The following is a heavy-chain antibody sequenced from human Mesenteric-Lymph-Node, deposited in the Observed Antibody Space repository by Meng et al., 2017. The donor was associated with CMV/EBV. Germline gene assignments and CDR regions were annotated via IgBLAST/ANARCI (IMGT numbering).Heavy chain of an antibody. V-gene: IGHV3-11*06. J-gene: IGHJ4*02. CDR1: GFTVSSNY. CDR2: ISSSSLSI. D-gene: IGHD5-18*01. Sequence: GGSLRLSCAASGFTVSSNYMSWVRQAPGKGLEWVSYISSSSLSIIYADSVKGRFTNSRDNAKSLLYLQMNSLRADDTAVYYCAREGGYNYGSVDWGQGTLVTVSS. CDR3: AREGGYNYGSVD.